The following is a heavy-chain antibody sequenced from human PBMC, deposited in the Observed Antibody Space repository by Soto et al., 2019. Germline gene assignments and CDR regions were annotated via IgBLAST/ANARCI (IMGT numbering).Heavy chain of an antibody. CDR2: IYPGDSDT. D-gene: IGHD3-22*01. CDR1: GYSFTSYW. J-gene: IGHJ4*02. CDR3: ARSGAYYYDSSGPGLV. V-gene: IGHV5-51*01. Sequence: ESLKISCKGSGYSFTSYWIGWVRQMPGKGLEWMGIIYPGDSDTRYSPSFQGQVTISADKSISTAYLQWSSLKASGTAMYYCARSGAYYYDSSGPGLVWGQGTLVTVSS.